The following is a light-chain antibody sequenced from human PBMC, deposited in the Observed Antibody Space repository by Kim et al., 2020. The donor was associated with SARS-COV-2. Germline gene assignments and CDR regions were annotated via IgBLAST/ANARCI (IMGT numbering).Light chain of an antibody. Sequence: QLVLTQSPSASASLGASVKLTCTLTSGHSSYAIAWHQQQPEKGPRYLMKLNSDGSHSKGDGIPDRFSGSSSGAERSLTISSLQSDDEADYYCQTWGTGIHVIFGGGTQLTVL. CDR3: QTWGTGIHVI. V-gene: IGLV4-69*01. CDR1: SGHSSYA. CDR2: LNSDGSH. J-gene: IGLJ2*01.